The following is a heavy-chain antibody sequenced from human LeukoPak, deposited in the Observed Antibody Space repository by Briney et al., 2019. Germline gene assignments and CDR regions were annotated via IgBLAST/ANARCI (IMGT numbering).Heavy chain of an antibody. Sequence: ASVKVSCTASGYTFTSYYMHWVRQAPGQGLEWMGIINPSGGSTSYAQKFQGRVTMTRDTSTSTVYMELSSLRSEDTAVYYCARAGGALRYFDWLLLTWGQGTLVTVSS. CDR1: GYTFTSYY. V-gene: IGHV1-46*01. J-gene: IGHJ5*02. CDR3: ARAGGALRYFDWLLLT. D-gene: IGHD3-9*01. CDR2: INPSGGST.